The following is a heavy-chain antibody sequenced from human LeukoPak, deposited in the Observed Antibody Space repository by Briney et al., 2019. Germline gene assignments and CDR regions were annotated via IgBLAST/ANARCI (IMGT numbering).Heavy chain of an antibody. CDR2: FDPEDGET. CDR3: ATEVAGSGFCDY. Sequence: ASVKVSCKVSGYTLTELSMHWVRQAPGKGLEWMGGFDPEDGETIYAQKFQGRVTMTEDTSTDIAYMELSSLRSEDTAVYYCATEVAGSGFCDYWGQGTLVTVSS. CDR1: GYTLTELS. J-gene: IGHJ4*02. D-gene: IGHD6-19*01. V-gene: IGHV1-24*01.